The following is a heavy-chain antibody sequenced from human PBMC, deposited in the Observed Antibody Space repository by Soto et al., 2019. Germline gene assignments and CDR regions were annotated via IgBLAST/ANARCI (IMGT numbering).Heavy chain of an antibody. CDR3: ARRSAYSGSGSYYPESFDI. J-gene: IGHJ3*02. D-gene: IGHD3-10*01. CDR2: IYPGDSDT. CDR1: GYIFTNYW. V-gene: IGHV5-51*03. Sequence: EVQLVQSGAEVKKPGESLKISCKASGYIFTNYWIGWVRQMPGKGLDWMGIIYPGDSDTTYSPSFQGQVTFSADKSISAAYLQWSSLKSSDTAMYYCARRSAYSGSGSYYPESFDIWGQGKMVTVSS.